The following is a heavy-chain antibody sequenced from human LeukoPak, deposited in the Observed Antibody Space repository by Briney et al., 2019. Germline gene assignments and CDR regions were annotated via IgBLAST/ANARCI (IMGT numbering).Heavy chain of an antibody. V-gene: IGHV3-53*01. Sequence: GGSLRLSCAASGFTVSSNYMSWVRQAPGKGLEWVSVIYSGGSTYYADSVKGRFTISRDNSKNTLYLQMNSLRAEDTAVYYCARAKVGYSYGVTDYWGQGTLVTVSS. CDR3: ARAKVGYSYGVTDY. D-gene: IGHD5-18*01. CDR1: GFTVSSNY. CDR2: IYSGGST. J-gene: IGHJ4*02.